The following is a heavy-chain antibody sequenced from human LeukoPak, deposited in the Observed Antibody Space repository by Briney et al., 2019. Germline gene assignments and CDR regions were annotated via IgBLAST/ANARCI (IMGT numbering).Heavy chain of an antibody. D-gene: IGHD1-1*01. Sequence: PSETLSLTCTVSGGSISSSSYYWGWIRQPPGKGLEWIGSIYYSGSTYYNPSLKSRVTISVDTSKNQFSLKLSSVTAADTAVYYCARELEPYYFDNWFDPWGQGTLVTVSS. CDR2: IYYSGST. V-gene: IGHV4-39*02. CDR3: ARELEPYYFDNWFDP. CDR1: GGSISSSSYY. J-gene: IGHJ5*02.